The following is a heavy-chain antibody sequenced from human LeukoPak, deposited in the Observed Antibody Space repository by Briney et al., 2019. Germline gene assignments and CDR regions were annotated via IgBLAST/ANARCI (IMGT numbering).Heavy chain of an antibody. V-gene: IGHV4-61*01. J-gene: IGHJ3*02. CDR3: ARVAVYYYDSSGYSAHAFDI. CDR2: IYYSGST. D-gene: IGHD3-22*01. CDR1: GGSISSSSYY. Sequence: SETLSLTCTVSGGSISSSSYYWSWIRQPPGKGLEWIGYIYYSGSTNYNPSLKSRVTISVDTSKNQFSLKLSSVTAADTAVYYCARVAVYYYDSSGYSAHAFDIWGQGTMVTVSS.